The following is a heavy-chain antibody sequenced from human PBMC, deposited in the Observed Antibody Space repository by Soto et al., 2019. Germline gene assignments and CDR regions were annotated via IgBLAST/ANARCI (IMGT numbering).Heavy chain of an antibody. Sequence: GASVKVSCKASGFTFTSSAVQWVRQARGQRLEWIGWIVVGSGNTNYAQKFQERVTITRDMSTSTAYMELSSLRSEDTAVYYCAAFDHGLGLRWPQNWFDPWGQGTLVTVSS. CDR3: AAFDHGLGLRWPQNWFDP. CDR2: IVVGSGNT. V-gene: IGHV1-58*01. CDR1: GFTFTSSA. J-gene: IGHJ5*02. D-gene: IGHD4-17*01.